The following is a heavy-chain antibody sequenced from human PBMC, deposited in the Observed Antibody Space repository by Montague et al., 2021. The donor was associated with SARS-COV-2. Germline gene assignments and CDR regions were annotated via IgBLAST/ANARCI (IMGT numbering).Heavy chain of an antibody. CDR1: GFSFRNYG. CDR2: IWFDGRKK. J-gene: IGHJ6*02. V-gene: IGHV3-33*01. D-gene: IGHD3-9*01. Sequence: SLRLSCAASGFSFRNYGMNWVRQAPGKRLEWVVVIWFDGRKKYYADSVEGRFTVSRDNSKNTLYLEMNSLRAEDTGVYYCARDRLDILSPGRGMDVWGQGTTVTVSS. CDR3: ARDRLDILSPGRGMDV.